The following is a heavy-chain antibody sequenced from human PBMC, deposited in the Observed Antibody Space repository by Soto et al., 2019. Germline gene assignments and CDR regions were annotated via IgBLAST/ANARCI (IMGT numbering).Heavy chain of an antibody. Sequence: SETLSLTCAVSGGSISSGGYSWSWIRQPPGKGLEWIGYIYHSGSTYYNPSLKSRVTISVDRSKNQFSLKLSSVTAADTAVYYCARGGGRRTYSYGSLRHFDYWGQGTLVTVSS. CDR2: IYHSGST. D-gene: IGHD5-18*01. J-gene: IGHJ4*02. CDR3: ARGGGRRTYSYGSLRHFDY. V-gene: IGHV4-30-2*01. CDR1: GGSISSGGYS.